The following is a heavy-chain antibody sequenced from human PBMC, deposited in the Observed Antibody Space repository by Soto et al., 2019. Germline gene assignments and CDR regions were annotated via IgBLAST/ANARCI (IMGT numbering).Heavy chain of an antibody. V-gene: IGHV1-69*02. D-gene: IGHD2-21*02. J-gene: IGHJ2*01. Sequence: QVQLVQSGPEVKKPGSSVKVSCTASGGTLTSYTIKWVRQAPGQGLEWMGRIIPLVEMAKYGQKFQGRITITANTSTSAPYIELSSLRSQDTAVYNGARGDTSFDIWGRGTLITVSS. CDR1: GGTLTSYT. CDR3: ARGDTSFDI. CDR2: IIPLVEMA.